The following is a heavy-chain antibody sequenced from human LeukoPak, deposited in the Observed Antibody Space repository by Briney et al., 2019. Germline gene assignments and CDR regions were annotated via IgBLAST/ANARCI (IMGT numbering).Heavy chain of an antibody. CDR3: ARQAIAAGPYHYYYMDV. V-gene: IGHV4-4*07. CDR1: GGSISSYY. J-gene: IGHJ6*03. Sequence: SETLSLTCTVSGGSISSYYWSWIRQPAGKGLEWIGRIYTSGSTNYNPSLKSRVTMSVDTSKNQFSLRLSSVTAADTAVYYCARQAIAAGPYHYYYMDVWGKGTTVTVSS. D-gene: IGHD6-25*01. CDR2: IYTSGST.